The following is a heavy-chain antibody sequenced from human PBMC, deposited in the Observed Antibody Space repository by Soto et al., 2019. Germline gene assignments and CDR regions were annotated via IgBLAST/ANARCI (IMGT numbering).Heavy chain of an antibody. CDR3: ARRPYDSSGYYGNWFDP. Sequence: GESLKISCKGSGYSFTSYWISWVRQMPGKGLEWMGRIDPSDSYTNYSPSFQGHVTISADKSISTAYLQWSSLKASDTAMYYCARRPYDSSGYYGNWFDPWGQGTLVTVSS. J-gene: IGHJ5*02. V-gene: IGHV5-10-1*01. D-gene: IGHD3-22*01. CDR2: IDPSDSYT. CDR1: GYSFTSYW.